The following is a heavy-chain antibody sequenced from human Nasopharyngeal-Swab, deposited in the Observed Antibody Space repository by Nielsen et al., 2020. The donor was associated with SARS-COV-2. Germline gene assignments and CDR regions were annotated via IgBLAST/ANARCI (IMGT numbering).Heavy chain of an antibody. CDR1: GGSFSGYY. V-gene: IGHV4-34*01. Sequence: SETLSLTCAVYGGSFSGYYWSWIRQLPGKGLEWIGEINHSGSTNYNPSLKSRVTISVDTSKNQFSLKLSSVTAADTAVYYCATLVGFDYWGQGTLVTVSS. CDR3: ATLVGFDY. CDR2: INHSGST. J-gene: IGHJ4*02.